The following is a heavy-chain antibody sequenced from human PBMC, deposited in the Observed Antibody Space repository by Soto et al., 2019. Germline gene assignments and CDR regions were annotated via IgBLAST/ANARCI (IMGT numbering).Heavy chain of an antibody. Sequence: QVELVQSGGEVKKPGASVKVSCKTPGYTFTSHGISWVRQAPGQGLEWVGWINPNNDNSVSAQKFQDSVTLTTDTSTTTVYMEVRSLTSDETAFYYCARAPTSSRLGDHWGQGTLVTVAS. CDR3: ARAPTSSRLGDH. V-gene: IGHV1-18*04. CDR2: INPNNDNS. D-gene: IGHD2-2*01. J-gene: IGHJ4*02. CDR1: GYTFTSHG.